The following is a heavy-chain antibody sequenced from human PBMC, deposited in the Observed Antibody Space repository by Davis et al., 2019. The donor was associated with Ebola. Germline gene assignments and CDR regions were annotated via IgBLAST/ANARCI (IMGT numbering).Heavy chain of an antibody. CDR2: IYYSGST. CDR1: GASIASGGYS. CDR3: ARVLRYFDWLLSRVGVIDP. D-gene: IGHD3-9*01. Sequence: GSLRLSCAVSGASIASGGYSWSWIRQPPGKGLEWIGYIYYSGSTDYSPSLRGPATISLDTSKNQFSLKLSSVTAADTAVYYCARVLRYFDWLLSRVGVIDPWGQGTLVTVSS. V-gene: IGHV4-61*08. J-gene: IGHJ5*02.